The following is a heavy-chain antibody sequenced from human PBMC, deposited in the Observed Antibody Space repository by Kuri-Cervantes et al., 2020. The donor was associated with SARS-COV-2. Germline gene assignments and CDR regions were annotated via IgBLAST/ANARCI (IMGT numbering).Heavy chain of an antibody. Sequence: GESLKISCAASGFTFSSYAMHWVRQAPGKGLEWVAVISYDGSNKYYADSVKGRFTISRGNSKNTLYLQMNSLRAEDTAVYYCAREETGDAFDIWGQGTMVTVSS. D-gene: IGHD1-1*01. CDR1: GFTFSSYA. CDR2: ISYDGSNK. CDR3: AREETGDAFDI. V-gene: IGHV3-30-3*01. J-gene: IGHJ3*02.